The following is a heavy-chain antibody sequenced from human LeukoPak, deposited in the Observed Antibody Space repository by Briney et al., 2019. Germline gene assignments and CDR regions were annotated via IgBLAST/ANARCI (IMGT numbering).Heavy chain of an antibody. CDR1: GYTFTNYG. V-gene: IGHV1-18*01. D-gene: IGHD3-10*01. CDR3: AKEGSFSGTPGYYYYYGMDV. J-gene: IGHJ6*02. CDR2: ISTYNGNT. Sequence: ASVKVSCKASGYTFTNYGISWVRQAPGQGLEWMGWISTYNGNTNYAQKLQGRVTMTTDTSTSTAYMELRSLRSDDTAVYYCAKEGSFSGTPGYYYYYGMDVWGQGTTVTVSS.